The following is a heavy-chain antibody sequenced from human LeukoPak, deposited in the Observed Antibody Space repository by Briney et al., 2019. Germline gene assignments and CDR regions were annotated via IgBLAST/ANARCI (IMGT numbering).Heavy chain of an antibody. V-gene: IGHV3-9*03. CDR2: ISWNSGRI. Sequence: GRSLRLSCAASGFTFDDYAMHWVRQAPGKGLEWVSGISWNSGRIDYADSVKGRFTISRDNVKKSLYLQMNSLRAEDMALYYCAKSSPGYSSGWLQHWGQGTLVTVSS. CDR1: GFTFDDYA. CDR3: AKSSPGYSSGWLQH. D-gene: IGHD6-19*01. J-gene: IGHJ1*01.